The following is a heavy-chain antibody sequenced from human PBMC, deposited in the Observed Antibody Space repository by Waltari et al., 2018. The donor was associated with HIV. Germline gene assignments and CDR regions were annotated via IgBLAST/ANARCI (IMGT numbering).Heavy chain of an antibody. V-gene: IGHV3-23*01. CDR2: ISGSGGST. J-gene: IGHJ4*02. CDR3: AKGWVVVVAAEAPQFDY. D-gene: IGHD2-15*01. Sequence: EVQLLESGGGLVQPGGSLRLSCAASGFTFSSYAMSWVRQAPGKGLEWVSAISGSGGSTYYADSVKGRFTISRDNSKNTLYLQMNSLRAEDTAVYYCAKGWVVVVAAEAPQFDYWGQGTLVTVSS. CDR1: GFTFSSYA.